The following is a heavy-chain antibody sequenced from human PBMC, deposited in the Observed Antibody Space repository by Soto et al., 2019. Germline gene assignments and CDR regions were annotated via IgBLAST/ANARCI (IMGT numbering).Heavy chain of an antibody. CDR2: ISGSGGST. D-gene: IGHD6-13*01. J-gene: IGHJ6*02. CDR1: GLTFSSYA. V-gene: IGHV3-23*01. Sequence: PGGSLRLSCAASGLTFSSYAMSWVRQAPGKGLEWVSAISGSGGSTYYADSVKGRFTISRDNSKNTLYLQMNSLRAEDTAVYYCRSSWSDYYYYGMDVWGQGTTVTVSS. CDR3: RSSWSDYYYYGMDV.